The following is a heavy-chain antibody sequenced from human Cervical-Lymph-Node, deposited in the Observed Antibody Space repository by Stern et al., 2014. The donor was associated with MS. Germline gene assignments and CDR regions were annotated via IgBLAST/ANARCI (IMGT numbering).Heavy chain of an antibody. D-gene: IGHD3-16*01. Sequence: QLQLQESGPGLVKPSDTLSLTCTVSGGSISSYYWSWIRQPPGKGLEWIGYTYYSGSTNYNPSLKSRVTISVDTSKNQFSLKLSSVTAADTAVYYCARDRGYDYVWGSYVSWFDPWGQGTLVTVSS. J-gene: IGHJ5*02. CDR3: ARDRGYDYVWGSYVSWFDP. V-gene: IGHV4-59*01. CDR1: GGSISSYY. CDR2: TYYSGST.